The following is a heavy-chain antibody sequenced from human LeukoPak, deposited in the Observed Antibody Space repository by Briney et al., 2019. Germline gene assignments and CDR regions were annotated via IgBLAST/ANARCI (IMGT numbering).Heavy chain of an antibody. Sequence: PGGSLRLSCAASGFTFSSYWMSWVRQAPGKGLEWVANIKQDGSEKYYVDSVKGRFTISRDNAQNSLYLQMNSLRAEDTAVYYCARITIFGVAYFDYWGQGTLVTVSS. CDR3: ARITIFGVAYFDY. J-gene: IGHJ4*02. V-gene: IGHV3-7*01. CDR1: GFTFSSYW. CDR2: IKQDGSEK. D-gene: IGHD3-3*01.